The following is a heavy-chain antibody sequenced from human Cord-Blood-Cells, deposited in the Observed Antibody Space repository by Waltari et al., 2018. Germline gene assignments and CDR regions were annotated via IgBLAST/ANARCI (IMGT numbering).Heavy chain of an antibody. V-gene: IGHV4-59*08. Sequence: QVQLQESGPGLVKPSETLSLTCPVPGGPISSYYWSWVRQPPGKGLEWIGYIYYSGSTNYNPSLKSRVTISVDTSKNQFSLKLSSVTAADTAVYYCASLGGSSGWYDYWGQGTLVTVSS. CDR2: IYYSGST. CDR1: GGPISSYY. D-gene: IGHD6-19*01. J-gene: IGHJ4*02. CDR3: ASLGGSSGWYDY.